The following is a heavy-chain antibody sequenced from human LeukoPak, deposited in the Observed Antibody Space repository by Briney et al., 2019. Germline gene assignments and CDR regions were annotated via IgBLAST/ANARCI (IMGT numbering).Heavy chain of an antibody. CDR3: ARARAGIMTGYFSDH. CDR2: VWYDGSNP. D-gene: IGHD3-9*01. CDR1: GFTFGAYG. Sequence: GGSLRLSCAASGFTFGAYGMHWVRQAPGKGLEWVAVVWYDGSNPYYGDSVKGRFTVSRDNSRETLYLEMKSLRVEDTAVYYCARARAGIMTGYFSDHWGHGTLVIVSS. J-gene: IGHJ5*02. V-gene: IGHV3-33*01.